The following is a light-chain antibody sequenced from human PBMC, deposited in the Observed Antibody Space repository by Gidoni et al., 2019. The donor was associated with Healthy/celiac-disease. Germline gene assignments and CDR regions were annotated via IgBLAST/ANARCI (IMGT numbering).Light chain of an antibody. Sequence: DVQMTQSPSTLSVSLGERVNIPCPASQSISSWLAWYQQKPGKAPKLLFYDASSLESGVPSRFSGSGSGTEFTLTISSLQPDDFATYYCQQYNSYPLTFGGWTKVEIK. CDR3: QQYNSYPLT. CDR2: DAS. V-gene: IGKV1-5*01. CDR1: QSISSW. J-gene: IGKJ4*01.